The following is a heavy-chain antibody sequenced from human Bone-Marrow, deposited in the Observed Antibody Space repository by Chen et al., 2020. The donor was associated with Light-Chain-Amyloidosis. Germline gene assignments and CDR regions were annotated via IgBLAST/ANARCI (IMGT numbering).Heavy chain of an antibody. V-gene: IGHV3-53*04. CDR1: GFIVSNNY. D-gene: IGHD3-16*01. CDR2: IYSVGSK. J-gene: IGHJ4*02. Sequence: EVQLVESGGGLVQPGGSLRLSCAASGFIVSNNYMNWVRQAPGKGLEWVPVIYSVGSKYNPYSGKGQFTISRQNSKNTLDLKRNSLRAEDTAVYYCVRGGDWGQGTLVTVSS. CDR3: VRGGD.